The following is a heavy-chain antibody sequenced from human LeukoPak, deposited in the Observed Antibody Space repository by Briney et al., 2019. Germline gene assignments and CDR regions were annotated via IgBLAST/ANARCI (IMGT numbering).Heavy chain of an antibody. J-gene: IGHJ4*02. CDR3: ARGGTIVVVVAAIGPYDY. CDR1: GFTFSSYA. CDR2: ISYDGSNK. V-gene: IGHV3-30*04. Sequence: PGRSLRLSCAASGFTFSSYAMHWVRQAPGKGLEWVAVISYDGSNKYYADSVKGRFTISRDNSKNTLYLQMNSLRAEDTAVYYSARGGTIVVVVAAIGPYDYWGQGTLVTVSS. D-gene: IGHD2-15*01.